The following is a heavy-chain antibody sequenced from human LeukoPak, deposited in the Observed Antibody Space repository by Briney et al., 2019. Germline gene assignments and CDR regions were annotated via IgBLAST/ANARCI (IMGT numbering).Heavy chain of an antibody. D-gene: IGHD4-17*01. CDR3: ASSYDYGDYDAFDI. CDR1: GGSFSDYY. V-gene: IGHV4-34*01. Sequence: SETLSLTCAVYGGSFSDYYWSWIRQPPGKGLEWIGEINHSGSTNYNPSLKSRVTISVDTSKNQFSLKLSSVTAADTAVYYCASSYDYGDYDAFDIWGQGTMVTVSS. J-gene: IGHJ3*02. CDR2: INHSGST.